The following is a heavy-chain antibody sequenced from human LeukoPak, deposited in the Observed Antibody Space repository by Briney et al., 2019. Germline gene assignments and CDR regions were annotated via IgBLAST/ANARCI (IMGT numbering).Heavy chain of an antibody. CDR1: GGSISSSSDY. CDR2: IYYHENT. CDR3: ARTPEYNEARHGFDI. V-gene: IGHV4-39*01. J-gene: IGHJ3*02. D-gene: IGHD6-6*01. Sequence: SETLSLTCTVSGGSISSSSDYWGWIRQAPGKGLEWIGSIYYHENTYYNSSLKSRVTISVDTSKNQFSLKLNSVTAADTAVYYCARTPEYNEARHGFDIWGQGTMVTVSS.